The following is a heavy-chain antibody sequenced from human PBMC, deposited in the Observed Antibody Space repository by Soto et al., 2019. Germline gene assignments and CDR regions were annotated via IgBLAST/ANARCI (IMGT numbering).Heavy chain of an antibody. CDR1: GYTFTSDD. Sequence: QVQLVQSGAEVKKPGASVKVSCKASGYTFTSDDINWVRQATGQGLEWMGWMNPNSGNTGYAQKFQGRVTMTRNTSMSTAYMELSSLRSEDTAVYYCARRGLSSSHTFRYRYYAMDVWGQGTTVTVSS. J-gene: IGHJ6*02. CDR2: MNPNSGNT. D-gene: IGHD6-6*01. V-gene: IGHV1-8*01. CDR3: ARRGLSSSHTFRYRYYAMDV.